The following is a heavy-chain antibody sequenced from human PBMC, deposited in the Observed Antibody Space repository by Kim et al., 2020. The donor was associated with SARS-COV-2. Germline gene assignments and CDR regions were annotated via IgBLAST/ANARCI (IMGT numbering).Heavy chain of an antibody. CDR3: ARGGIAVAESYYYYGMDV. CDR1: GYTFTSYD. D-gene: IGHD6-19*01. J-gene: IGHJ6*02. Sequence: ASVKVSCKASGYTFTSYDINWVRQATGQGLEWMGWMNPNSGNTGYAQKFQGRVTMTRNTSISTAYMELSSLRSEDTAVYYCARGGIAVAESYYYYGMDVWGQGTTVTVSS. V-gene: IGHV1-8*01. CDR2: MNPNSGNT.